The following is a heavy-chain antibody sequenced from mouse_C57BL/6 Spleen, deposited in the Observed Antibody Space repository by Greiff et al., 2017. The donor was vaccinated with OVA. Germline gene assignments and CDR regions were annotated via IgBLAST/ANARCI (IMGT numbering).Heavy chain of an antibody. J-gene: IGHJ1*03. CDR3: TRRPRGFDV. V-gene: IGHV1-15*01. CDR1: GYTFTDYE. CDR2: IDPETGGT. Sequence: QVQLKESGAELVRPGASVTLSCKASGYTFTDYEMHWVKQTPVHGLEWIGAIDPETGGTAYNQKFKGKAILTADKSSSTAYMELRSLTSEDSAVYYCTRRPRGFDVWGTGTTVTVSS.